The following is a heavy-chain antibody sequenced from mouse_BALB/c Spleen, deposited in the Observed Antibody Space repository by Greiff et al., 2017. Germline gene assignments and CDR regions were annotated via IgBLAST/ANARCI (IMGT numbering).Heavy chain of an antibody. CDR3: AREYGNYDAMDY. CDR1: GYTFTSYT. V-gene: IGHV1-4*02. D-gene: IGHD2-10*02. J-gene: IGHJ4*01. Sequence: QVQLQQSAAELARPGASVKMSCKASGYTFTSYTMHWVKQRPGQGLEWIGYINPSSGYTEYNQKFKDKTTLTADKSSSTAYMQLSSLTSEDSAVYYCAREYGNYDAMDYWGQGTSVTVSS. CDR2: INPSSGYT.